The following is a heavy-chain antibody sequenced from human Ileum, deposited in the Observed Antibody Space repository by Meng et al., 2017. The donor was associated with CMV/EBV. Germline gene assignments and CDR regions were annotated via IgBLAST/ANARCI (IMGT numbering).Heavy chain of an antibody. CDR1: YSAFSDYY. V-gene: IGHV4-34*01. J-gene: IGHJ4*02. CDR3: ARASPQRRFLSY. Sequence: PLHQGGAGQLRPSETLSRVRAVHYSAFSDYYRTWIRQSPEKGLEKIGEINNRGSTNYNPSLKSRVTISIDTSRNQFSLKLTSMTAADTAVYYCARASPQRRFLSYWGQGTLVTVSS. CDR2: INNRGST. D-gene: IGHD3-3*01.